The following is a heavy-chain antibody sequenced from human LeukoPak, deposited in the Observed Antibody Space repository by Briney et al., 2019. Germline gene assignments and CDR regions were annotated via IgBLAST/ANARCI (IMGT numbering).Heavy chain of an antibody. CDR2: IYPGDSDT. V-gene: IGHV5-51*01. D-gene: IGHD3-16*02. J-gene: IGHJ4*02. CDR3: ARTYYDYVWGSYRWDY. CDR1: GYSFTSYW. Sequence: GESLKISCKGSGYSFTSYWIGWVRQMPGKGLEWMGIIYPGDSDTRYSPSFQGQVTISADKSISTAYLQWSSLKASDTAMYYCARTYYDYVWGSYRWDYWGQGTLVTVSS.